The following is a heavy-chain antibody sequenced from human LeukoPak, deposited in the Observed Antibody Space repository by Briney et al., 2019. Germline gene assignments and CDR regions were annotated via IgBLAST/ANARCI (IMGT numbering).Heavy chain of an antibody. CDR1: GGSISXYY. J-gene: IGHJ5*02. Sequence: SEXXSLTCTVSGGSISXYYWSWXRQPPGKGLEWIGYIYHSGSTNYNPSLKSRVTILVDTSKNQFSLKLSSVTATDTAVYYCARSNFWSGLNWFDPWGHGTLVTVSS. D-gene: IGHD3-3*01. CDR2: IYHSGST. CDR3: ARSNFWSGLNWFDP. V-gene: IGHV4-59*01.